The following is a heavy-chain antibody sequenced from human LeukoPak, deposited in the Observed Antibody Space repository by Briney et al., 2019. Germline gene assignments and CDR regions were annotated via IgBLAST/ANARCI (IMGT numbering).Heavy chain of an antibody. Sequence: PSETLSLTCTVSGGSISSYYWSWIRQPPGKGLEWIGYVYYSGSTNYNPSLKSRVTISVDTSKNQFSLKLSSVTAADTAVYYCARVKPNYDFWSGYNQYFDYWGQGTLVTVSS. J-gene: IGHJ4*02. D-gene: IGHD3-3*01. CDR2: VYYSGST. V-gene: IGHV4-59*01. CDR3: ARVKPNYDFWSGYNQYFDY. CDR1: GGSISSYY.